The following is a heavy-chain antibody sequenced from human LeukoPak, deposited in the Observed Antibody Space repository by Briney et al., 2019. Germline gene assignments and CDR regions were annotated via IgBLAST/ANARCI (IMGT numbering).Heavy chain of an antibody. Sequence: SQTLSLTCTVSGGSISSGVYYWSCIPEPPGKGLEWIGYIYYSGSTYYTPSLKSRVTISVDRSKNQFSLKLSSVTAADTAVYYCAGVEAMELFDYWGRGTLVTVSS. J-gene: IGHJ4*02. V-gene: IGHV4-30-4*01. D-gene: IGHD1-7*01. CDR1: GGSISSGVYY. CDR2: IYYSGST. CDR3: AGVEAMELFDY.